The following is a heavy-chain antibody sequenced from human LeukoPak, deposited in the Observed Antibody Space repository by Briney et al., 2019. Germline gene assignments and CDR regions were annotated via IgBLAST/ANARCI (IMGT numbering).Heavy chain of an antibody. D-gene: IGHD3-22*01. CDR2: INPNSGGI. CDR1: GYTFTGYY. V-gene: IGHV1-2*06. Sequence: ASVKVSCKASGYTFTGYYMHWVRQAPGQGLEWVGRINPNSGGINYAQKFQGRVTMTRDTSISTAYMELSRLRSDDTAVYYCANLGDSSGYYRDFDYWGQGTLVTVSS. CDR3: ANLGDSSGYYRDFDY. J-gene: IGHJ4*02.